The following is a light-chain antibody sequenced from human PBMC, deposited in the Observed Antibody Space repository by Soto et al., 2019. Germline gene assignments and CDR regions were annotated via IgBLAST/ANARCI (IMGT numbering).Light chain of an antibody. V-gene: IGLV2-14*01. CDR3: GSYSSTTTREV. Sequence: LAQPASVSWSPGQSITISCTGASSDVGGYDFVSWYQHHPGTPPKLIIYEVTHRPSGVSHRFSGSKSASTASLTISGLQVADEADYFCGSYSSTTTREVFGTGTKGTVL. CDR1: SSDVGGYDF. J-gene: IGLJ1*01. CDR2: EVT.